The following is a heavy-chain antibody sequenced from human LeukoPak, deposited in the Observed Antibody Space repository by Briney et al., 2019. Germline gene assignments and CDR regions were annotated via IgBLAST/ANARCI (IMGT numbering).Heavy chain of an antibody. V-gene: IGHV3-11*04. J-gene: IGHJ4*02. Sequence: NSGGSLRLSCAASGFTFSDYYMSWIRQAPGKGLEWVSYISSSGSTIYYADSVKGRFTISRDNAKNSLYLQMNSLRAEDTAVYYCARGYCTNGVCYRRLYFDYWGQGTLVTVSS. CDR2: ISSSGSTI. CDR3: ARGYCTNGVCYRRLYFDY. CDR1: GFTFSDYY. D-gene: IGHD2-8*01.